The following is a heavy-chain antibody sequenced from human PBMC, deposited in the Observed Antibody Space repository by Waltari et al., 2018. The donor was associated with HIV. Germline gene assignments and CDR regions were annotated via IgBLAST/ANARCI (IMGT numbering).Heavy chain of an antibody. Sequence: EVQLVQSGAEVKKPGESLKISCKGSGYSFTSYWIGWVRQMPGKGLEWMGIIYPGDSDTRYSPSFQGQVTISADKSISTAYLQWSSLKASDTAMYYCARHPWPRGYCSGGSCENYFDYWGQGTLVTVSS. V-gene: IGHV5-51*01. CDR1: GYSFTSYW. CDR3: ARHPWPRGYCSGGSCENYFDY. CDR2: IYPGDSDT. D-gene: IGHD2-15*01. J-gene: IGHJ4*02.